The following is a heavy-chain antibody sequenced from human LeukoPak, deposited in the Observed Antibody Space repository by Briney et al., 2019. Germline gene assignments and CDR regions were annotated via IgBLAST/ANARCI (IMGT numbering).Heavy chain of an antibody. CDR3: ARDYAGYCSGATCHFDS. D-gene: IGHD2-2*03. J-gene: IGHJ4*02. CDR2: ISYDGSNK. Sequence: PGRSLRLSCAASGFTFSSYAMHWVRQAPGKGLEWVAVISYDGSNKYYADSVKGRFTISRDNSKNTLYLQMNSLRAEDTVVYYCARDYAGYCSGATCHFDSWGQGTRVTVSS. V-gene: IGHV3-30-3*01. CDR1: GFTFSSYA.